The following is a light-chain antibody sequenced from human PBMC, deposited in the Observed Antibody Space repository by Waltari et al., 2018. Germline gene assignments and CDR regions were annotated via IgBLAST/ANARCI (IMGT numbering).Light chain of an antibody. V-gene: IGLV2-14*01. CDR1: SRDVGGYNF. J-gene: IGLJ2*01. CDR3: SSYTSSSTGI. CDR2: WVY. Sequence: QSALTQPASVSGSPGQSITISCTGTSRDVGGYNFVSWYQQHPGQAPKLIIYWVYNRPYGVSYRFSGAKSGNTASLTISGLQAEDEADYYCSSYTSSSTGIFGGGTKLTVL.